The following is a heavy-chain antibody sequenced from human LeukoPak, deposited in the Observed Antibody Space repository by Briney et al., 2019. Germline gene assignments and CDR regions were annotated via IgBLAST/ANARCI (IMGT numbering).Heavy chain of an antibody. Sequence: GGSLRLSCAASGFPFSTYWMNWVRQAPGKGLEWVANINQDGSEKHCVDSVKGRFTTSRDNAKNSLYLQMNSLSADDTAIYYCARGTSMPAATNRVVDYWGQGTLVTVSS. D-gene: IGHD6-13*01. CDR1: GFPFSTYW. V-gene: IGHV3-7*01. CDR2: INQDGSEK. J-gene: IGHJ4*02. CDR3: ARGTSMPAATNRVVDY.